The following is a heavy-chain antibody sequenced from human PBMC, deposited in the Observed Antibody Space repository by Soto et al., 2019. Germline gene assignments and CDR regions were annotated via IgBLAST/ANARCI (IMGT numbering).Heavy chain of an antibody. Sequence: SVKVSCKSSGGTFSSYTISWVRQAPGQGLEWMGRIIPILGIANYAQKFQGRVTITADKSASTAYMELSSLRSEDTAVYYCYHYDSGSYSTDFWGRGTLXTVSS. V-gene: IGHV1-69*02. CDR2: IIPILGIA. CDR1: GGTFSSYT. J-gene: IGHJ4*01. CDR3: YHYDSGSYSTDF. D-gene: IGHD3-10*01.